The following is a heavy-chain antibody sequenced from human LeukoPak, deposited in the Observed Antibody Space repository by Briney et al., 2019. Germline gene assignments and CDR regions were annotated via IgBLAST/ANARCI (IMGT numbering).Heavy chain of an antibody. D-gene: IGHD3-10*01. CDR1: GFTFSTYP. CDR3: ASSRVYGSHDY. J-gene: IGHJ4*02. Sequence: GALRLSCTASGFTFSTYPMYWVRQAPGKGLEWVSAISGDGESTYYAESMKGRFTLSRDNSKDTLYLQMNSLRAEDTAVYYCASSRVYGSHDYWGQGTLVTASS. CDR2: ISGDGEST. V-gene: IGHV3-23*01.